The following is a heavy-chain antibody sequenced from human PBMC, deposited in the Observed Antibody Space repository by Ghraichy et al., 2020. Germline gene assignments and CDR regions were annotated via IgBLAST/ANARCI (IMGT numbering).Heavy chain of an antibody. CDR1: GFTFSSYA. Sequence: LSLTCAASGFTFSSYAMSWVRQAPGKGLECVSVISGGGGNTDYVDSVKGRFTISRDNSKNTLYLQMNSLRAEDTAVYYCAKGGAFGVVKGCLDYWGQGTLVTVSP. V-gene: IGHV3-23*01. J-gene: IGHJ4*02. D-gene: IGHD3-3*01. CDR3: AKGGAFGVVKGCLDY. CDR2: ISGGGGNT.